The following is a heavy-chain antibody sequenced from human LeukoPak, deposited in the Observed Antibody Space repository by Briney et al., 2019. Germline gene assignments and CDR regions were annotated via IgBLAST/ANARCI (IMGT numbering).Heavy chain of an antibody. Sequence: ASVKVSCKASGYTFTSYGISWVRQASGQGLEWMGWISAYNGNTNYAQKLQGRVTMTTDTSTSTAYMELRSLRSDDTAVYYCARDRIAAAGGSLADYWGQGTLVTVSS. V-gene: IGHV1-18*01. CDR3: ARDRIAAAGGSLADY. J-gene: IGHJ4*02. CDR1: GYTFTSYG. D-gene: IGHD6-13*01. CDR2: ISAYNGNT.